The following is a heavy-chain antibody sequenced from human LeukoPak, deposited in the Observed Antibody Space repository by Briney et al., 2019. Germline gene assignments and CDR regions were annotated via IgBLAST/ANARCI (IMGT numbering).Heavy chain of an antibody. J-gene: IGHJ4*02. CDR3: ARDRRDYDILTGYSYYFDY. CDR1: GFTVSSNY. V-gene: IGHV3-53*01. Sequence: PGGSLRLSCAASGFTVSSNYMSWVRQAPGKGLEWVPVIYSGGSTYYADSVKGRFTISRDNSKNTLYLQMNSLRAEDTAVYYCARDRRDYDILTGYSYYFDYWGQGTLVTVSS. D-gene: IGHD3-9*01. CDR2: IYSGGST.